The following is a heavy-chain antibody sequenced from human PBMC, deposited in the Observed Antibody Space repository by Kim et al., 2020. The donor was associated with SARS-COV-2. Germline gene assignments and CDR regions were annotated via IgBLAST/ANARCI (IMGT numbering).Heavy chain of an antibody. V-gene: IGHV3-64D*09. CDR2: ISSNGGST. J-gene: IGHJ4*01. Sequence: GGSLRLSCSASGFTFSSYAMHWVRQAPGKGLEYVSAISSNGGSTYYADSVKGRFTISRDNSKNTLYLQMSSLRAEDTAVYYCVKDRSVDTAMDLDPFDYWGHGTLVTVSS. CDR3: VKDRSVDTAMDLDPFDY. CDR1: GFTFSSYA. D-gene: IGHD5-18*01.